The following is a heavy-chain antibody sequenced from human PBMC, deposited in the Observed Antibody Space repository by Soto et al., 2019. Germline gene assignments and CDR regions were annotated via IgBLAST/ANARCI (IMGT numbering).Heavy chain of an antibody. J-gene: IGHJ4*02. Sequence: SETLSLTCTVSGGSISSGGYYWSWIRQHPGKGLEWIGYIYYSGSTYYNPSLKSRVTISVDTSKNQFSLKLSSVTAAATAVYYCARAELVGATDYWGQGTLVTVSS. CDR3: ARAELVGATDY. CDR2: IYYSGST. V-gene: IGHV4-31*03. D-gene: IGHD1-26*01. CDR1: GGSISSGGYY.